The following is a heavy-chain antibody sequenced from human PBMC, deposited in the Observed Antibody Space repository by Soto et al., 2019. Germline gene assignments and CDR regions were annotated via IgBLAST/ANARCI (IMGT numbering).Heavy chain of an antibody. CDR3: ARERGTADYYYYGMDV. Sequence: PGGSLRLSCAASGFTFSSYAMHWVRQAPGKGLEWVAVISYDGSNKYYADSVKGRFTISRDNSKNTLYLQMNSPRAEDTAVYYCARERGTADYYYYGMDVWGQGTTVTVSS. J-gene: IGHJ6*02. V-gene: IGHV3-30-3*01. CDR1: GFTFSSYA. CDR2: ISYDGSNK.